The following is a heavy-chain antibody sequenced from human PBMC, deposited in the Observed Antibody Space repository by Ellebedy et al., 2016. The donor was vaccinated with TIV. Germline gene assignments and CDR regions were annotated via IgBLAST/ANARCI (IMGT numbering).Heavy chain of an antibody. CDR2: IHPSGGST. V-gene: IGHV1-46*01. Sequence: AASVKVSCKASGYTFSTYYMHWVRRAPGQGLEWVGIIHPSGGSTIYAQKFQGRVTMTRDTSTSTVYMELSSLRSDDTAVYYCASGRFCSSPTCPNAYVMDVWGQGTTVIVSS. CDR3: ASGRFCSSPTCPNAYVMDV. CDR1: GYTFSTYY. J-gene: IGHJ6*02. D-gene: IGHD2-2*01.